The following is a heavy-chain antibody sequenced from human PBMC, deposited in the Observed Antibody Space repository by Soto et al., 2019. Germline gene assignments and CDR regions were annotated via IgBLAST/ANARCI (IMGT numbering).Heavy chain of an antibody. Sequence: ASVKVSCKASGYTFTSYGISWVRQAPGQGLEWMGWISAYNGNTNYAQKLQGRVTMTTDTSTSTAYMELRGLRSDDTAVYYCARDPGYCSGGSCRDFDYWGQGTLVTVSS. CDR2: ISAYNGNT. V-gene: IGHV1-18*01. J-gene: IGHJ4*02. D-gene: IGHD2-15*01. CDR3: ARDPGYCSGGSCRDFDY. CDR1: GYTFTSYG.